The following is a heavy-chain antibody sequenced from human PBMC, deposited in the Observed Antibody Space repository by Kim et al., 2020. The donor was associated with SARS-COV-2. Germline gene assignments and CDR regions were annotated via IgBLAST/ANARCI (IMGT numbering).Heavy chain of an antibody. V-gene: IGHV1-69*13. D-gene: IGHD3-10*01. J-gene: IGHJ4*02. Sequence: SVKVSCKASGGTFSSYAISWVRQAPGQGLEWMGGIIPIFGTANYALKFQGRVTITADESTSTAYMELSSLRSEDTAVYYCARDSAIITMVRGVPHYFDYWGQGTLVTVSS. CDR1: GGTFSSYA. CDR2: IIPIFGTA. CDR3: ARDSAIITMVRGVPHYFDY.